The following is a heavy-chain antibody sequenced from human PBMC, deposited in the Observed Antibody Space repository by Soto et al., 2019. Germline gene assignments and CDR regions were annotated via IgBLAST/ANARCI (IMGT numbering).Heavy chain of an antibody. J-gene: IGHJ6*02. CDR2: IYYSGST. Sequence: SETLSLTCTVSGGSISSYYWSWIRQPPGKGLEWIGYIYYSGSTNYNPSLKSRVTISVDTSKNQFSLKLSSVTAADTAVYYCASTYYYGSGSPYYYYYGMDVWGQGTTVTAP. CDR1: GGSISSYY. CDR3: ASTYYYGSGSPYYYYYGMDV. D-gene: IGHD3-10*01. V-gene: IGHV4-59*01.